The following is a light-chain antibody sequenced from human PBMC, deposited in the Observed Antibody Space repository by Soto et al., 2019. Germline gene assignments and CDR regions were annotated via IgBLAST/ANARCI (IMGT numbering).Light chain of an antibody. CDR1: QSVSSTY. V-gene: IGKV3-20*01. Sequence: EIVLMQSPGTLSLSPGERATLSCRASQSVSSTYLAWYQQKPGQAPRLVIYAASNRATGIPDRFSGSASGADFTLTISRLEPEDFAIYYCQQYDTSLPMYTFGQGTKLEIK. J-gene: IGKJ2*01. CDR2: AAS. CDR3: QQYDTSLPMYT.